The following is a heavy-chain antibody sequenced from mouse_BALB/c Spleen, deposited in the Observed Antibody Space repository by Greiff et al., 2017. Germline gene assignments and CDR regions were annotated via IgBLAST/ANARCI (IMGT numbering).Heavy chain of an antibody. CDR2: ISYDGSN. D-gene: IGHD1-1*01. CDR1: GYSITSGYY. Sequence: EVQLQQSGPGLVKPSQSLSLTCSVTGYSITSGYYWNWIRQFPGNKLEWMGYISYDGSNNYNPSLKNRISITRDTSKNQFFLKLNSVTTEDTATYYCARLPDGYFDVWGAGTTVTVSS. V-gene: IGHV3-6*02. J-gene: IGHJ1*01. CDR3: ARLPDGYFDV.